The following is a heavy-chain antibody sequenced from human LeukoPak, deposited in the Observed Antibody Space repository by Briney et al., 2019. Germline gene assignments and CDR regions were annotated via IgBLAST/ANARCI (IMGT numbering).Heavy chain of an antibody. J-gene: IGHJ4*02. CDR3: ARASGYSSGWYDY. CDR1: GFTFSSYA. Sequence: PGGSLRLSCAASGFTFSSYAMSWVRQAPGKGLEWVSAISGSGGSTYYADSVKGRFTISRDNSKNTLYLQMNSLRAEDTAVYYCARASGYSSGWYDYWGQGTLVTVSS. D-gene: IGHD6-19*01. CDR2: ISGSGGST. V-gene: IGHV3-23*01.